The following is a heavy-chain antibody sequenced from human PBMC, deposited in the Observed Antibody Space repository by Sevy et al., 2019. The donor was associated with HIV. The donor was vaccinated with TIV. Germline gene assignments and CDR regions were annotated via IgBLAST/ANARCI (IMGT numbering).Heavy chain of an antibody. Sequence: GSLILSCAASGFTFSSAWMSWVRLAPGKGLEWVGRIKSKTDGGTIDYAAPVKGRFTISREDSKNTLYLQMNSLKTEDTAVYYCITDPGYRGYDEEVINYYYYGMDVWGQGTTVTVSS. V-gene: IGHV3-15*01. D-gene: IGHD5-12*01. J-gene: IGHJ6*02. CDR3: ITDPGYRGYDEEVINYYYYGMDV. CDR1: GFTFSSAW. CDR2: IKSKTDGGTI.